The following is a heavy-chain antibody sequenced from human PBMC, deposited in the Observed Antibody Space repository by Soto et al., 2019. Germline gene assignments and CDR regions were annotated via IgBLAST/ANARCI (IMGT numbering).Heavy chain of an antibody. Sequence: QVQLVESGGGVVQPGRSPRLSCAASGFTFSSYAMHWVRQAPGKGLEWVAVISYDGSNKYYADSVKGRFTISRDNSKNTLYLQMNSLRAEDTAVYYCARDHSSSWYYYYGMDVWGQGTTVTVSS. D-gene: IGHD6-13*01. J-gene: IGHJ6*02. CDR3: ARDHSSSWYYYYGMDV. V-gene: IGHV3-30-3*01. CDR1: GFTFSSYA. CDR2: ISYDGSNK.